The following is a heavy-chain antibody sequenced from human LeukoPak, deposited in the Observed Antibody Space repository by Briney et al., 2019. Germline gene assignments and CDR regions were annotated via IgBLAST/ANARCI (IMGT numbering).Heavy chain of an antibody. CDR3: ARDLGYSSSEGIDS. CDR2: IKQDGGVK. CDR1: GFTFSSYW. Sequence: GGSLRLSCAASGFTFSSYWMSWVRQAPGKGLEWVANIKQDGGVKYYVGSVKGRFTISRDNAKNSLYLQMCSLRAEDTAVYYCARDLGYSSSEGIDSWGQGTLVTVSS. J-gene: IGHJ4*02. V-gene: IGHV3-7*01. D-gene: IGHD6-6*01.